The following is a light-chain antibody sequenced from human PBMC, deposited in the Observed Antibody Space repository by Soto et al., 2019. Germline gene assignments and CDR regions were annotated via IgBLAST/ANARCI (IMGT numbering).Light chain of an antibody. V-gene: IGLV2-14*01. Sequence: QSVLTQAASGSGSPGQSITISCTGTSSDVGGYNYVSWYQQHPGKAPKLMIYDVSNRPSGVSNRFSGSKSGNTASLTISGLQAEDEADYYCSSYTSSSTLEVFGTGTKVTVL. CDR3: SSYTSSSTLEV. J-gene: IGLJ1*01. CDR1: SSDVGGYNY. CDR2: DVS.